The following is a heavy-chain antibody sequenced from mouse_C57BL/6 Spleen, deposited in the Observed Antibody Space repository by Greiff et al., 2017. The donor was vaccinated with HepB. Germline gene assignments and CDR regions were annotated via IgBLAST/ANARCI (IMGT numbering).Heavy chain of an antibody. CDR1: GFTFSDYG. D-gene: IGHD1-1*01. Sequence: EVMLVESGGGLVKPGGSLKLSCAASGFTFSDYGMHWVRQAPEKGLEWVAYISSGSSTIYYADTVKGRFTISRDNATNTLFLQRTSLRSEDTAMYYCARARSSYYYSSSYPMDYWGQGTSVTVSS. V-gene: IGHV5-17*01. CDR3: ARARSSYYYSSSYPMDY. J-gene: IGHJ4*01. CDR2: ISSGSSTI.